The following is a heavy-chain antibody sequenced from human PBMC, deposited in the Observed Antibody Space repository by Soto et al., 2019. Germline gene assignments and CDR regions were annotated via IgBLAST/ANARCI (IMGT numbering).Heavy chain of an antibody. D-gene: IGHD2-2*01. CDR2: ISINENGGST. CDR3: ARLFRAGFRADPYCSSTSCYYDY. Sequence: PGGSLRLSCSASGFIFRSYAMIWVRQGPGKGLEYVSGISINENGGSTYYADSVKGRFTISRDDSKNTLHLQVNSLRAEDTAVYYCARLFRAGFRADPYCSSTSCYYDYWGQGTLVTVSS. V-gene: IGHV3-64D*08. CDR1: GFIFRSYA. J-gene: IGHJ4*02.